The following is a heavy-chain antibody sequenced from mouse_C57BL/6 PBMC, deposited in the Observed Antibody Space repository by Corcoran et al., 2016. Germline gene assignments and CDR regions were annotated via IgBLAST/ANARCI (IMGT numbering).Heavy chain of an antibody. CDR2: IWWDDDK. D-gene: IGHD1-1*01. CDR1: GFSLSPFGMD. Sequence: QVTLKESGPGILQPSQTLSLTCSFSGFSLSPFGMDVGWIRQPSGKGLEWLAHIWWDDDKYYNPALKSRLTISKDTFKNQVFLKIANVDTADTATYYCARIALYGSSQYWYFDVWGTGNTVTVSS. CDR3: ARIALYGSSQYWYFDV. V-gene: IGHV8-8*01. J-gene: IGHJ1*03.